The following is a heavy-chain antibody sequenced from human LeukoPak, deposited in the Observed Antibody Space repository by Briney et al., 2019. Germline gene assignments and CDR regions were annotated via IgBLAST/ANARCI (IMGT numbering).Heavy chain of an antibody. CDR3: ARKGNCSSTSCYAGYYYYYGMDV. CDR2: IIPIFGTA. D-gene: IGHD2-2*01. V-gene: IGHV1-69*13. J-gene: IGHJ6*02. CDR1: GGTFSSYA. Sequence: SVKVSCKASGGTFSSYAIGWVRQAPGQGLEWMGGIIPIFGTANYAQKFQGRVTITADESTSTAYMELSSLRSEDTAVYYCARKGNCSSTSCYAGYYYYYGMDVWGQGTTVTVSS.